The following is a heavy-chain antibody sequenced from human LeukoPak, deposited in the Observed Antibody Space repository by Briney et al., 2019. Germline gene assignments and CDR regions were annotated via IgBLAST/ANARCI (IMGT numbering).Heavy chain of an antibody. J-gene: IGHJ4*02. V-gene: IGHV1-18*01. D-gene: IGHD1-26*01. Sequence: ASVKVSCKASGYTFTIYGITRERQAPGQGLEWMGGISAYNGKTNYAQKLQGRVTMTTDTSTSTAYMELRSLRSDDTAVYYCARDLDQYSGRYGGFGHDFWGQGTLVTVSS. CDR1: GYTFTIYG. CDR3: ARDLDQYSGRYGGFGHDF. CDR2: ISAYNGKT.